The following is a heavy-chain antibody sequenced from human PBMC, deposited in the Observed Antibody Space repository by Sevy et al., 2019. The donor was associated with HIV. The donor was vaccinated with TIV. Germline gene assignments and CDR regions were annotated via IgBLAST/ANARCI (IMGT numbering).Heavy chain of an antibody. CDR1: GVTFSAYW. J-gene: IGHJ4*02. CDR3: ARKTYNSAWNLFYFDY. D-gene: IGHD3-22*01. V-gene: IGHV3-7*01. CDR2: IKQDGSEK. Sequence: GGSLRLSCAASGVTFSAYWMSWVRQVPGKGLEWVVNIKQDGSEKYYVHSVKGRFTISRDNAKNSLYLQMNSLRVEDTAVYYSARKTYNSAWNLFYFDYWGQGTLVTVSS.